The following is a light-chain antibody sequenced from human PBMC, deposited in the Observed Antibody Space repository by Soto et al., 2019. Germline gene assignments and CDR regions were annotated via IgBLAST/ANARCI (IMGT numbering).Light chain of an antibody. CDR2: EVS. J-gene: IGLJ2*01. CDR3: SSYTSRTSVV. CDR1: SSDVGRYNY. V-gene: IGLV2-14*01. Sequence: QSALTQPASVSGSPGQSTTISCTGTSSDVGRYNYVSWYQQYPGKAPKLIIFEVSIRPSGVSNRFSGSKSGTTASLTISGLQIEDEADYYCSSYTSRTSVVFGGGTKLTVL.